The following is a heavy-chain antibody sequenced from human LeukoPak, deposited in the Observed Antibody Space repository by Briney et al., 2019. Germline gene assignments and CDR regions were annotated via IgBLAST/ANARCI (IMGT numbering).Heavy chain of an antibody. D-gene: IGHD3-10*01. Sequence: PGGSLRLSCTVSGFTFSSYWMSWVRQAPGKGLEWVANIKQDGSEKYYVDSVKGRFTISRDNAKKSLYLQMSSLRAEDTAVYYCATDSPLPFGPGSSFDYWGQGTLVTVSS. CDR1: GFTFSSYW. V-gene: IGHV3-7*01. CDR3: ATDSPLPFGPGSSFDY. CDR2: IKQDGSEK. J-gene: IGHJ4*02.